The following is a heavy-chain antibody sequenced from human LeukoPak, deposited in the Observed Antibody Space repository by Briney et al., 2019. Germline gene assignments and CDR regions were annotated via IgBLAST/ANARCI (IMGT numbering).Heavy chain of an antibody. CDR2: ISGSGGST. J-gene: IGHJ4*02. CDR1: GYSFTTYW. CDR3: AKSSYYDASGYYREYYFDY. Sequence: GESLKISCKGSGYSFTTYWIGWVRQAPGKGLEWVSSISGSGGSTHYADSVKGRFTISRDKTKNTLYLQMNSLRAEDTAVYYCAKSSYYDASGYYREYYFDYWGQGTLVTVSS. V-gene: IGHV3-23*01. D-gene: IGHD3-22*01.